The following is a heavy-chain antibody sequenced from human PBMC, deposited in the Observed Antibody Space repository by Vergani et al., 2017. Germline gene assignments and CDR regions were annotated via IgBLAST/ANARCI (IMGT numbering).Heavy chain of an antibody. J-gene: IGHJ6*03. Sequence: EVQLLESGGGLAQPGGSLRLSCAASGFTFSSYDMHWVRQATGKGLEWVSAIGTAGDTYYPGSVKGRFTISRDNSKNTLYLQMNNLRAADTAVYYCARSGYCAHGVCYMTYYYYMDVWGKGTAVTVSS. D-gene: IGHD2-8*01. CDR2: IGTAGDT. CDR3: ARSGYCAHGVCYMTYYYYMDV. V-gene: IGHV3-13*01. CDR1: GFTFSSYD.